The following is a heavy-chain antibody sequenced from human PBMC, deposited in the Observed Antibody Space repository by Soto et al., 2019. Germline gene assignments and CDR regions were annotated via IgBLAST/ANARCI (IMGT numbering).Heavy chain of an antibody. D-gene: IGHD6-6*01. CDR3: ARRSSSSLGSLFDP. J-gene: IGHJ5*02. Sequence: ASETLSLTCTVSGGSISSSTYYWDWIRQPPGKGLEWIGAMYYTGNKNYNPSLDSRVTMSVDTSKNQFSLKLSSVTPTDTAVYYCARRSSSSLGSLFDPWGRGILVTVSS. V-gene: IGHV4-39*01. CDR2: MYYTGNK. CDR1: GGSISSSTYY.